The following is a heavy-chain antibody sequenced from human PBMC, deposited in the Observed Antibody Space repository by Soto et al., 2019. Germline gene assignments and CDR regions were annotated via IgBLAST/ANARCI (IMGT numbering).Heavy chain of an antibody. Sequence: GGSLRLSCAASGFTFSSYAMHWVRQSPGKGLEWVAVISYDGSNKYYADSVKGRFTISRDNSKNTLYLQMNSLRAEDTAVYYCARVPPLRTGALDAFDIWGQGTMVTVSS. CDR1: GFTFSSYA. J-gene: IGHJ3*02. D-gene: IGHD7-27*01. CDR3: ARVPPLRTGALDAFDI. V-gene: IGHV3-30*04. CDR2: ISYDGSNK.